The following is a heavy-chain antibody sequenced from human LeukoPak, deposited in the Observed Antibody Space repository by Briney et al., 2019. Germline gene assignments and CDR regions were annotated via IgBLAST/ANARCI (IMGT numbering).Heavy chain of an antibody. CDR2: INPNSGGT. CDR3: ARDRTGVFPEYFQH. D-gene: IGHD3-16*01. CDR1: GYTFTGYY. J-gene: IGHJ1*01. Sequence: ASVKVSCKAYGYTFTGYYMHWVRQAPGQGLEWMGWINPNSGGTNYAQKFQGRVTMTRDTSISTAYMELSRLRSDDTAVYYCARDRTGVFPEYFQHWGQGTLVTVSS. V-gene: IGHV1-2*02.